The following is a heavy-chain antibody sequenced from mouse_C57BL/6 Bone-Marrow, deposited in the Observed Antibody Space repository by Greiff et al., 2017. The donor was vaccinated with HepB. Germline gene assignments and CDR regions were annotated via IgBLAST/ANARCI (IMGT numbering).Heavy chain of an antibody. CDR1: GYSFTGYF. CDR2: INPYNGDT. V-gene: IGHV1-20*01. J-gene: IGHJ4*01. CDR3: AREGYSNYAMDY. Sequence: DVQLQESGPELVKPGDSVKISCKASGYSFTGYFMNWVMQSHGKSLEWIGRINPYNGDTFYNQKFKGKATLTVDKSSSTAHMELRSLTSEDSAVYYCAREGYSNYAMDYGGQGTSVTVSS. D-gene: IGHD2-5*01.